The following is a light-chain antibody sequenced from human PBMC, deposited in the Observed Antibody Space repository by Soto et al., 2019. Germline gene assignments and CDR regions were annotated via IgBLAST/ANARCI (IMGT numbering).Light chain of an antibody. CDR2: EVS. CDR3: SSYTSSSTPPYV. V-gene: IGLV2-14*01. CDR1: SRDVGGYNW. Sequence: QSALTQPPSASGSPGQSVTISCTGTSRDVGGYNWVSWYQHHPGKVPKLLIYEVSNRPSGVSNRFSGSKSGNTASLTISGLQAEDEADYYCSSYTSSSTPPYVFGTGTKLTVL. J-gene: IGLJ1*01.